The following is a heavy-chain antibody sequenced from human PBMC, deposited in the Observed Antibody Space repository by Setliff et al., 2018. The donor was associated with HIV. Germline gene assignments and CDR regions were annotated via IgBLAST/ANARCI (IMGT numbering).Heavy chain of an antibody. Sequence: PSETLSLTCAVSGYSISSGYFWGWIRQPPGKGLEWIGSIYHSGSTNYNPSLKSRVTISVDTSKSQFSLKLSSVTAADTAVYYCARDRYGDYAYFDYWGQGTLVTVSS. CDR1: GYSISSGYF. CDR3: ARDRYGDYAYFDY. CDR2: IYHSGST. D-gene: IGHD4-17*01. V-gene: IGHV4-38-2*02. J-gene: IGHJ4*02.